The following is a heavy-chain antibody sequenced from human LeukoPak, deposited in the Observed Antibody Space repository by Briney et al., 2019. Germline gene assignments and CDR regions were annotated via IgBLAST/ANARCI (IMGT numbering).Heavy chain of an antibody. Sequence: GGSLRLSYAASGFTFSSYSMNWVRQAPGKGLEWVSSISSGSSYIYYADSVKGRFTISRDNAKNSLYLQMNSLRAEDTAVYYCARDLITFGGVIVNFDYWGQGTLVTVSS. J-gene: IGHJ4*02. V-gene: IGHV3-21*01. D-gene: IGHD3-16*01. CDR2: ISSGSSYI. CDR1: GFTFSSYS. CDR3: ARDLITFGGVIVNFDY.